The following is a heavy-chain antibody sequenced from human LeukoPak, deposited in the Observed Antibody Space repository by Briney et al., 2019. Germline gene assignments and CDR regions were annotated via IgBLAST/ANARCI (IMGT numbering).Heavy chain of an antibody. CDR3: ARAVRALAGIGFDY. Sequence: SDTLSLTCAVYGESFSGYYGSWTRQPTGKGQEWNGEINHSGSTNYNPPLKSRVPISEDTPKNQFSPELRPATAGDRAFVYLARAVRALAGIGFDYWGQGPVVSVPS. CDR2: INHSGST. J-gene: IGHJ4*02. D-gene: IGHD3-3*02. V-gene: IGHV4-34*01. CDR1: GESFSGYY.